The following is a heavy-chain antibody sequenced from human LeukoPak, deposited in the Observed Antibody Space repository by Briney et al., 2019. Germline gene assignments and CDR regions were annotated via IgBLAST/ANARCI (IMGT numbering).Heavy chain of an antibody. D-gene: IGHD3-22*01. J-gene: IGHJ4*02. CDR3: ARDHSDYPRVFDY. CDR1: GGSISSYY. V-gene: IGHV4-59*01. Sequence: SETLSLTCTVSGGSISSYYWSWIRQPPGKGLEWIGFFYYSGSTNYNPSLKSRVTMPVDPSKNHFSLKLSSVTAADTAVYYCARDHSDYPRVFDYWGQGTLVTVSS. CDR2: FYYSGST.